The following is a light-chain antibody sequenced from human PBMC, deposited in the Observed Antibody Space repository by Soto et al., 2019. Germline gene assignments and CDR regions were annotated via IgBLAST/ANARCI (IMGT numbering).Light chain of an antibody. CDR3: QQYGSSPQT. V-gene: IGKV3-20*01. CDR1: QSVSSNY. CDR2: AAS. Sequence: TQSPSTLSLSPGERATLSCRASQSVSSNYLAWFQQKPGQAPRLLIYAASSRATGIPDRFSGSGSGTDFTLTISRLEPEDFAVYYCQQYGSSPQTFGQGTKVDIK. J-gene: IGKJ1*01.